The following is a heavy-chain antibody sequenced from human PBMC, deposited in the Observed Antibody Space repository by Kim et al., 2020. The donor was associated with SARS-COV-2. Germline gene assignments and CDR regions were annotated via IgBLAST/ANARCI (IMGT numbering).Heavy chain of an antibody. CDR3: ARGPGGGPSGYYDY. CDR2: ITYDGNNQ. Sequence: GGSLRLSCAAFGFTFSSYVMHWVRQAPGKGLEWLAVITYDGNNQYYPESVKGRFTISRDNSKNTLSLQINSLRAEDTAVYYCARGPGGGPSGYYDYWGQG. D-gene: IGHD3-22*01. CDR1: GFTFSSYV. V-gene: IGHV3-30-3*01. J-gene: IGHJ4*02.